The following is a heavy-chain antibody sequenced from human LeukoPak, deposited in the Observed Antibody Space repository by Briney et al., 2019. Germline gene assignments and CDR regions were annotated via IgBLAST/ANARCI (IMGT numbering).Heavy chain of an antibody. CDR1: GFTFSSYG. CDR3: AKDYVGVLRYFDWLSEPYYYYGMDV. D-gene: IGHD3-9*01. Sequence: PGGSLRLSCAASGFTFSSYGMHWVRQAPGKGLEWVAVISYDGSNKYYADSVKGRFTISRDNSKNTLYLQMNSLRAEDTAVYYCAKDYVGVLRYFDWLSEPYYYYGMDVWGQGTTVTVSS. V-gene: IGHV3-30*18. J-gene: IGHJ6*02. CDR2: ISYDGSNK.